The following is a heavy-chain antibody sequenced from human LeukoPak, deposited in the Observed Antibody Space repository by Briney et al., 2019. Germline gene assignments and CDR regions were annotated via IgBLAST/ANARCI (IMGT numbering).Heavy chain of an antibody. V-gene: IGHV1-18*01. CDR1: GYTFTSYG. D-gene: IGHD2-2*02. Sequence: ASVKVSCKASGYTFTSYGISWVRQAPGQGLEWMGWISAYNGNTNYAQKLQGRVTMTTDTSTSTAYMELRSLRSDDTAVYYCAREGLAVVVPAAILGSAYYYYYMDVWGKGTTVTVSS. CDR2: ISAYNGNT. CDR3: AREGLAVVVPAAILGSAYYYYYMDV. J-gene: IGHJ6*03.